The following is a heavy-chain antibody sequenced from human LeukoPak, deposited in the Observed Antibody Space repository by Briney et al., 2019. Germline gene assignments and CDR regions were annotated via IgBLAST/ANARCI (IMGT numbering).Heavy chain of an antibody. J-gene: IGHJ4*02. CDR2: IYYSGST. Sequence: SETLSLTCTVSGGSISSYYWSWIRQPPGKGLEWIGYIYYSGSTNYNLSLKSRVTISVDTSKNQFSLKLSSVTAADTAVYYCARSPTAVAGDALFDYWGQGTLVTVSS. CDR3: ARSPTAVAGDALFDY. V-gene: IGHV4-59*08. D-gene: IGHD6-19*01. CDR1: GGSISSYY.